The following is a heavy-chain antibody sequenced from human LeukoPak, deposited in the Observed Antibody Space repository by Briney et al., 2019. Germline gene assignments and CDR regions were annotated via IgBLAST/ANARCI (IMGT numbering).Heavy chain of an antibody. CDR1: GFTFSSDW. V-gene: IGHV3-7*01. Sequence: GGSLRLSCAASGFTFSSDWMSWVRQAPGKGLEWVANIKHDGSEKYFVDSVKGRFTISRDNAKNSLYLQMNSLRDEDTAVYYCVRGGGSFDYWGQGTLVTVSS. CDR3: VRGGGSFDY. CDR2: IKHDGSEK. J-gene: IGHJ4*02. D-gene: IGHD3-10*01.